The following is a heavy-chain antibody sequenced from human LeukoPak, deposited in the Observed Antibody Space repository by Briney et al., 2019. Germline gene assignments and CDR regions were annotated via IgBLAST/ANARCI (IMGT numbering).Heavy chain of an antibody. D-gene: IGHD2-2*01. CDR1: GGSISSYY. Sequence: PSETLSLTCAVSGGSISSYYWSWIRQPPGKGLEWIGYIYYSGSTNYNPSLKSRVTISVDTSKNQFSLKLSSVIAADTAVYYCARTTEGYCSSASCFGFSYSYYMDVWGKGTTVTISS. V-gene: IGHV4-59*01. J-gene: IGHJ6*03. CDR2: IYYSGST. CDR3: ARTTEGYCSSASCFGFSYSYYMDV.